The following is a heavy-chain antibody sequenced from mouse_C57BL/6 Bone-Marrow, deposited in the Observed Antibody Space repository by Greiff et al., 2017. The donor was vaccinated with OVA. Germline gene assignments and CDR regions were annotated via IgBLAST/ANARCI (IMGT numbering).Heavy chain of an antibody. V-gene: IGHV1-82*01. CDR1: GYAFSSSW. J-gene: IGHJ3*01. D-gene: IGHD1-1*01. Sequence: VKLMESGPELVKPGASVKISCKASGYAFSSSWLNWVKQRPGQGLAWIGRIYPGDGDPNYNGKFTGKATLPADKSSSTAYMQLSSLTSEDSAVYVCARDYGSSTWFAYWGQGTLVTVSA. CDR2: IYPGDGDP. CDR3: ARDYGSSTWFAY.